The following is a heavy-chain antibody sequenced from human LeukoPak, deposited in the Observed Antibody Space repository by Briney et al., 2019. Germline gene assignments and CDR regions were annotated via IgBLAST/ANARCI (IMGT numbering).Heavy chain of an antibody. J-gene: IGHJ6*02. CDR3: ARQKWEQQGRDYYFNGLDV. Sequence: GSLRLSCAASGFTFSSYAMGWVRQSPVKGLEWIGEIYLYGTTNYNPSFTSRVTMSVDRSRNQFSLKLTSVTAADTAVYYCARQKWEQQGRDYYFNGLDVWGPGTTVIVSS. D-gene: IGHD1/OR15-1a*01. CDR1: GFTFSSYAM. CDR2: IYLYGTT. V-gene: IGHV4-4*02.